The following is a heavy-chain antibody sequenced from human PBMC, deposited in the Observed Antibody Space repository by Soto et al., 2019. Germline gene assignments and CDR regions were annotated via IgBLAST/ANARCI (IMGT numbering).Heavy chain of an antibody. Sequence: SASLWLTCVVCGYSISSGYYWVWIRQPPGKGREWXXSXYXXXTXXXXPSHKSRVTRSVDTPKKQYSQKLSSVTDADTAINYCAIEAWDDSFDIWGQGTMVPV. CDR2: XYXXXTX. J-gene: IGHJ3*02. V-gene: IGHV4-38-2*02. CDR1: GYSISSGYY. D-gene: IGHD1-26*01. CDR3: AIEAWDDSFDI.